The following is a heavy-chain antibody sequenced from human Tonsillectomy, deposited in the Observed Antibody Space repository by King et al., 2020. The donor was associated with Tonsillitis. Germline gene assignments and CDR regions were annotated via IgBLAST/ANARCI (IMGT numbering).Heavy chain of an antibody. CDR2: ISGSGGSI. J-gene: IGHJ4*02. CDR3: AKDRAQMTTVNNLDS. V-gene: IGHV3-23*04. CDR1: GFTFSTYT. Sequence: VQLVESGGGLVQPGGSLKLSCVASGFTFSTYTMSWVRQTPGNGLEWVSSISGSGGSIFFTYSVKGRFTISRDNSKNTVFLQMNSLSADDTALYYCAKDRAQMTTVNNLDSWGQGTLVTVSS. D-gene: IGHD4-11*01.